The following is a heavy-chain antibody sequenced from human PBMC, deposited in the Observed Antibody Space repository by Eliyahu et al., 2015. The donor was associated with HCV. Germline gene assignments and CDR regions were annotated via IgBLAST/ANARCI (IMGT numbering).Heavy chain of an antibody. J-gene: IGHJ4*02. D-gene: IGHD7-27*01. CDR1: GXXFSXYS. CDR2: ISDSGSYX. CDR3: ARGNWAWNYYDY. V-gene: IGHV3-21*01. Sequence: EVHLVESGGGLVDLGGSLRLSXVASGXXFSXYSMNWVRQAPGKGLXWVASISDSGSYXHYADSVKGRFTISRDNSGNSLQLQMNSLRGEDAAVYFCARGNWAWNYYDYWGQGTLVTVSS.